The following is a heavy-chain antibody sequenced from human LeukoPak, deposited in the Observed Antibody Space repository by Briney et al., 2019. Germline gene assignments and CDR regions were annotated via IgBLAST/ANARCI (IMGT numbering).Heavy chain of an antibody. D-gene: IGHD6-6*01. CDR1: GGSISSGGYY. CDR3: ARDKGQLPY. CDR2: IYHSGST. V-gene: IGHV4-30-2*01. J-gene: IGHJ4*02. Sequence: PSETLSLTCTVSGGSISSGGYYWSWIRQPPGKGLEWIGYIYHSGSTYYNPSLKSRVTISVDTSKNQFSLKLSSVTAADTAVYYCARDKGQLPYWGQGTLVTVSS.